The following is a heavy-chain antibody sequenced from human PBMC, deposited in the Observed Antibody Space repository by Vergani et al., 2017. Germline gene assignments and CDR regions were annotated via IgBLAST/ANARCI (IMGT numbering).Heavy chain of an antibody. V-gene: IGHV1-8*02. Sequence: QVQLVQSGAEVKKPGASVKVSCKASGYTFTSYDINWVRQATGQGLEWMGWMNPNSGNTGYAQKFQGRVTMTRNTPISTAYMELSSLISEDTAVYYCAIGSAYSSSSLSFYYYYYYMDVWGKGTTVTVSS. J-gene: IGHJ6*03. CDR1: GYTFTSYD. D-gene: IGHD6-6*01. CDR3: AIGSAYSSSSLSFYYYYYYMDV. CDR2: MNPNSGNT.